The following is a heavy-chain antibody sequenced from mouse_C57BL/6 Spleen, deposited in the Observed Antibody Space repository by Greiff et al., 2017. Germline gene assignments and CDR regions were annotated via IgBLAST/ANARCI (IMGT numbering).Heavy chain of an antibody. V-gene: IGHV5-16*01. CDR1: GFTFSDYY. CDR2: INYDGSST. J-gene: IGHJ1*03. D-gene: IGHD1-1*01. Sequence: DVHLVESEGGLVQPGSSMKLSCTASGFTFSDYYMAWVRQVPEKGLEWVANINYDGSSTYYLDSLKSRFIISRDNAKNILYLQMSSLKSEDTATYYCARFYYGSSYWYFDVWGTGTTVTVSS. CDR3: ARFYYGSSYWYFDV.